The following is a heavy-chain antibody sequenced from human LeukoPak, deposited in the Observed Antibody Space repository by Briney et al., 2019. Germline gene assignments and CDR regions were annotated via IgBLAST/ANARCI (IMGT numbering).Heavy chain of an antibody. Sequence: GGSLRLSCAASGFTFSSYWMSWVRQAPGKVLEWLANIKQDGSEKYYVDSVKGRFTISRDNAKNSLYLQMNSLRAEDTAVYYCARAFLNTAHAFDIWGQATMVTVSS. CDR3: ARAFLNTAHAFDI. V-gene: IGHV3-7*01. J-gene: IGHJ3*02. D-gene: IGHD5-18*01. CDR2: IKQDGSEK. CDR1: GFTFSSYW.